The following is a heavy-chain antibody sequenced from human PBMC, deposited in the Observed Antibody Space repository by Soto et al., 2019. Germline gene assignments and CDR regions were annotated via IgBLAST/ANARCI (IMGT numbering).Heavy chain of an antibody. J-gene: IGHJ4*02. Sequence: QVQLVESGGGLVKPGGSLRITCAASGFSISDHYMSWIRQAPGKGLEWVSYSSNSGTFTKYADSVKGRFSISRDNAKNSLYLEINSLRGEDTAIYYCARSGDNYNVLDYWGQGTPVTVSS. CDR3: ARSGDNYNVLDY. CDR1: GFSISDHY. D-gene: IGHD3-10*02. CDR2: SSNSGTFT. V-gene: IGHV3-11*05.